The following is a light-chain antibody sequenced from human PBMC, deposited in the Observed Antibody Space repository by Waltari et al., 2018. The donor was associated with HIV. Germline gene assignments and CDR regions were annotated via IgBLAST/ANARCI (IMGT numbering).Light chain of an antibody. CDR1: KLGDKY. CDR3: QAWDSSTVV. CDR2: QDS. Sequence: SYELTQPPSVCVSPGQTASITCSGDKLGDKYACWYQQKPGQSPVLVIFQDSKRPSGIPERFSGSNSGNTATLTISGTQAMDEADYYCQAWDSSTVVFGGVTKLTVL. J-gene: IGLJ2*01. V-gene: IGLV3-1*01.